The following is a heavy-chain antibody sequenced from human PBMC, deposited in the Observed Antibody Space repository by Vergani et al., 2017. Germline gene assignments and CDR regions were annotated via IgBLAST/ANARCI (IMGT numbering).Heavy chain of an antibody. J-gene: IGHJ3*02. V-gene: IGHV3-11*01. CDR2: ISNSGNTI. CDR3: ARDHRDYNNYPGTFYI. CDR1: GFSFSDHY. Sequence: QVQLVESGGGLVKPGGSLRLSCAASGFSFSDHYMTWIRQAPGKGLEWVSYISNSGNTIEYADSVKGRFSIARDNDKSSLFLQMDSLRAEDTAVYYCARDHRDYNNYPGTFYIWGQGSMVTVSS. D-gene: IGHD5-24*01.